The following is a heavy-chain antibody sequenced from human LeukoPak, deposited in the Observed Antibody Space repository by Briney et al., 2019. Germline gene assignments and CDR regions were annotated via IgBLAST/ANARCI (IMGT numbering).Heavy chain of an antibody. D-gene: IGHD2-2*01. J-gene: IGHJ3*02. V-gene: IGHV3-15*01. CDR3: TSSSDWSSTSCYVALLWFVDAFDI. CDR2: IKSKTDGGTT. Sequence: TGGSLRLSCAASGFTFSNAWMSWVRQAPGKGLEWVGRIKSKTDGGTTDYAAPVKGRFTISRDDSKNTLYLQMDSLKTEDTAVYYCTSSSDWSSTSCYVALLWFVDAFDIWGQGTMVTVSS. CDR1: GFTFSNAW.